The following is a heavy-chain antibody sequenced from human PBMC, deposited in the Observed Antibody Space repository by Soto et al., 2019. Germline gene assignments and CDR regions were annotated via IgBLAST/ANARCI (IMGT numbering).Heavy chain of an antibody. J-gene: IGHJ6*02. CDR1: GYSFTTHG. D-gene: IGHD4-17*01. V-gene: IGHV1-18*04. Sequence: QVQLVQSEAEVRKPGASVKVSCKASGYSFTTHGISWVRRAPGHGLEWMGWISAYNGDTHYVQRFQGRLTMTTDTSTSIAYMELRSLPTDDTTVYYCARDPPFSGILRGTPLMDVWGQGTTATVSS. CDR3: ARDPPFSGILRGTPLMDV. CDR2: ISAYNGDT.